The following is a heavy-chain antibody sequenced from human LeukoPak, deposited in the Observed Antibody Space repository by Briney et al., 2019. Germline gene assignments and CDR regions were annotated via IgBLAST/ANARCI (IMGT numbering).Heavy chain of an antibody. CDR3: ARDNSPGWFGP. V-gene: IGHV3-74*01. J-gene: IGHJ5*02. D-gene: IGHD4-11*01. Sequence: GGSLRLSCAASGFIFSSRWMHWVRRGPGKGLEWVSRIKMDGSSIDYADSVRDRFTVSRDNAKNTLYLEMNSLRVEDTAVYYCARDNSPGWFGPWGQGALVTVSS. CDR2: IKMDGSSI. CDR1: GFIFSSRW.